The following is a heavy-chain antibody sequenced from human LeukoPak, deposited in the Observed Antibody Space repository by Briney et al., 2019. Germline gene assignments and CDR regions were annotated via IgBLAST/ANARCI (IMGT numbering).Heavy chain of an antibody. CDR1: GGSVSTSDYY. Sequence: SETLSLTCTVSGGSVSTSDYYWGWIRQSPVKGLEWIGDVFYTGKTNYNPSLRGRATMSIDTSKNQFSLKLTYVTAADSAVYYCARVFDSWGQGTLVTVSS. CDR3: ARVFDS. CDR2: VFYTGKT. V-gene: IGHV4-39*07. J-gene: IGHJ4*02.